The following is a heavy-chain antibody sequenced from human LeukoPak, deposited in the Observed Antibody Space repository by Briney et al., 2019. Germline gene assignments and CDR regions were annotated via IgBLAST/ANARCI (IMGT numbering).Heavy chain of an antibody. CDR3: ARGVAYVVPAALGY. CDR1: GGSFSGYY. D-gene: IGHD2-2*01. J-gene: IGHJ4*02. Sequence: SETRSLTWAVYGGSFSGYYWNWIRQPPGKGLEWIGESNHSGSTNYNTSLKSRVTISADTSKNQSSLKLSSVTAADTAIYYCARGVAYVVPAALGYWGQGTLVTVSS. V-gene: IGHV4-34*01. CDR2: SNHSGST.